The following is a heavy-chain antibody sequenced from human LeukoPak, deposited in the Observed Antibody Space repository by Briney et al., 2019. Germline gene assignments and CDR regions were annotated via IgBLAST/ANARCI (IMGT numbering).Heavy chain of an antibody. J-gene: IGHJ6*03. D-gene: IGHD6-13*01. CDR3: AKVGYSSSWAEDYYYMDV. CDR2: ISGSGGST. V-gene: IGHV3-23*01. CDR1: GFTFSSYG. Sequence: GGSLRLSCAASGFTFSSYGMSWVRQAPGKGLEWVSAISGSGGSTYYADSVEGRFTISRDNSKNTLYLQMNSLRAEDTAVYYCAKVGYSSSWAEDYYYMDVWGKGTTVTISS.